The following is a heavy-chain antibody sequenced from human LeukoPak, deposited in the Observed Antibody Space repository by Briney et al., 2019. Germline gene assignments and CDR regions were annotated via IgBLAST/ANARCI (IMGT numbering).Heavy chain of an antibody. V-gene: IGHV4-38-2*02. J-gene: IGHJ5*02. D-gene: IGHD6-13*01. CDR3: ARDPGWQQLFWFDP. CDR1: GYSISSGYY. Sequence: SETLSLTCAVSGYSISSGYYWGWIRQPPGKGLEWIGSIYHSGSTYYNPSLKSRVTISVDTSKNQFSLKLSSVTAADTAVYYCARDPGWQQLFWFDPWGQGTLSPSPQ. CDR2: IYHSGST.